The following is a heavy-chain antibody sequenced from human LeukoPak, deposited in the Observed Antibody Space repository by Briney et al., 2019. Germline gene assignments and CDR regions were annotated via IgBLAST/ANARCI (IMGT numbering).Heavy chain of an antibody. CDR3: ARLPRGLLRYFDWLLYDWYFDL. CDR1: GYTFTSYD. J-gene: IGHJ2*01. V-gene: IGHV1-8*01. CDR2: MDPNSGNT. Sequence: ASVKVSCKASGYTFTSYDINWVRQATGQGLEWMGWMDPNSGNTGYAQKFQGRVTMTRNTSISTAYMELSSLRSEDTAVYYCARLPRGLLRYFDWLLYDWYFDLWGRGTLVTVSS. D-gene: IGHD3-9*01.